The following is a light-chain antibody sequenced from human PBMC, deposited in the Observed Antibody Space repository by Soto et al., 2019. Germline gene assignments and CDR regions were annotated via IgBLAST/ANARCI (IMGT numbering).Light chain of an antibody. J-gene: IGLJ3*02. CDR2: GTS. V-gene: IGLV1-44*01. CDR3: QSYDFTLGAFWV. CDR1: RSNIETYT. Sequence: QSVLTQPPSASGTPGQRVTISCSGSRSNIETYTVNWYQQLPGAAPKLLIYGTSNRPSGVPDRFSGSKSGTSASLAITGLQAEDEAHYFCQSYDFTLGAFWVFGGGTKLTVL.